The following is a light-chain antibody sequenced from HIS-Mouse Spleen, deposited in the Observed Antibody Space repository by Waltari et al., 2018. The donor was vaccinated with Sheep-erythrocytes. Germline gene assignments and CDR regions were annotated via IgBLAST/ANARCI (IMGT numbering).Light chain of an antibody. CDR2: DVR. J-gene: IGLJ1*01. CDR3: CSYAGSYNDV. V-gene: IGLV2-11*01. CDR1: SSDVGGYNY. Sequence: QSALTQPRSVSGSPGQSVTISCTGTSSDVGGYNYVSWYQQHPDKAPKLMIYDVRTRPAGVPDRFSGSKAGNAASLTSSGLQAEDEADYYCCSYAGSYNDVFAAGTKLTVL.